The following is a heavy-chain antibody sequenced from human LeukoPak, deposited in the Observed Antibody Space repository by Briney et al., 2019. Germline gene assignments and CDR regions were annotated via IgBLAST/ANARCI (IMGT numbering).Heavy chain of an antibody. CDR2: INHSGST. D-gene: IGHD3-10*01. CDR1: GGSFSGYY. V-gene: IGHV4-34*01. CDR3: ARHNVTIDY. Sequence: SETLSLTCAVYGGSFSGYYWSWIRQPPGKGLEWIGEINHSGSTNYNPSLKSRVTISVDTSKNQFSLKLSSVTAADTAVYYCARHNVTIDYWGQGTLVTVSS. J-gene: IGHJ4*02.